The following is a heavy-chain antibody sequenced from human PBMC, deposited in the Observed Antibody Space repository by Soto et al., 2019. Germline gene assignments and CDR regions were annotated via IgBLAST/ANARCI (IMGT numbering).Heavy chain of an antibody. J-gene: IGHJ2*01. D-gene: IGHD2-2*01. V-gene: IGHV3-23*01. CDR3: AKWSVQAAMRWYFDL. CDR2: ISGSGGST. CDR1: GFTFSSYA. Sequence: EVQLLESGGGLVQPGGSLRLSCAASGFTFSSYAMSWVRQAPGKGLEWVSAISGSGGSTYYADSVKGRITIARDNSKNTLYLHMNSLRAEDTAVYYCAKWSVQAAMRWYFDLWGRGTLVTVSS.